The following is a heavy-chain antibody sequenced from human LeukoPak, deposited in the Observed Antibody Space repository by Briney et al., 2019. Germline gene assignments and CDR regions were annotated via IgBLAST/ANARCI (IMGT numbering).Heavy chain of an antibody. V-gene: IGHV1-18*01. D-gene: IGHD6-13*01. CDR2: ISAYNGNS. CDR3: AREAQQLVTIYFDY. J-gene: IGHJ4*02. Sequence: ASVKVSCKASGYTFTSYGISWVRQAPGQGLELMGWISAYNGNSYYAQKLQGRVTMTTDTSTSTAYMEPRSLRSDDTAVYYCAREAQQLVTIYFDYWGQGTLVTVSS. CDR1: GYTFTSYG.